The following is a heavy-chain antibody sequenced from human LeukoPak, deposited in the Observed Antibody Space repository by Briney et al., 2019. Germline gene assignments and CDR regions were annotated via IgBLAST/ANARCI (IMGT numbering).Heavy chain of an antibody. J-gene: IGHJ4*02. D-gene: IGHD2-2*01. V-gene: IGHV1-69*13. Sequence: ASVKVSCKASGGTFSSYAISWVRQAPGQGLEWMGGIIPIFGTANYAQKFQGRVTITADESTSTAYMELSSLRSEDTAVYYCASAPPDCSSTSCYGGSFDYWGQGTLVTVSS. CDR2: IIPIFGTA. CDR1: GGTFSSYA. CDR3: ASAPPDCSSTSCYGGSFDY.